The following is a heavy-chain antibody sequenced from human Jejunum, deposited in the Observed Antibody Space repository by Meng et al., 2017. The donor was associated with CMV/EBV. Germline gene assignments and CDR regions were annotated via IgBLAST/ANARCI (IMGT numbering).Heavy chain of an antibody. Sequence: SGYTFIGYHIHWVRQAPGQGLEWMGWINPNSGGPARAQKFQGRVTLTRDTSTNTAYMELRNLRSDDTAVYYCAREREITQSASDIWGQGTKVTVSS. CDR3: AREREITQSASDI. D-gene: IGHD1-20*01. V-gene: IGHV1-2*02. J-gene: IGHJ3*02. CDR2: INPNSGGP. CDR1: GYTFIGYH.